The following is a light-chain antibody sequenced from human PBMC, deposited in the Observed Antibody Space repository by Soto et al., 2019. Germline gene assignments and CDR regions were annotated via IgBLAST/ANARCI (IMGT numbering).Light chain of an antibody. CDR3: QQLNSYRT. CDR1: QGISSY. J-gene: IGKJ4*01. V-gene: IGKV1-9*01. CDR2: AAS. Sequence: DIQLTQSPSFLSASVGDRVTITCRASQGISSYLAWYQQKPGKAPKLLIYAASTLQSGVPSRFSGSGSGTEFTLPISILQPEDFATYYCQQLNSYRTFGGGTNVEIK.